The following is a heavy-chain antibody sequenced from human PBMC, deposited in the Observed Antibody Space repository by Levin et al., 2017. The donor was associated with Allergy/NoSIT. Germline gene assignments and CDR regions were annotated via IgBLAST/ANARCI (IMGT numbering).Heavy chain of an antibody. Sequence: SETLSLTCAISGDCVSSNVAAWNWIRLSPSRGLEWLGRTYYRSKWYDDYAPSVKGRITISPDTSKNQFSLQLNSVTPEDTAVYYCTRAPDNSGWLGYFDHWGRGTLVTVSS. V-gene: IGHV6-1*01. J-gene: IGHJ2*01. CDR3: TRAPDNSGWLGYFDH. CDR1: GDCVSSNVAA. CDR2: TYYRSKWYD. D-gene: IGHD6-19*01.